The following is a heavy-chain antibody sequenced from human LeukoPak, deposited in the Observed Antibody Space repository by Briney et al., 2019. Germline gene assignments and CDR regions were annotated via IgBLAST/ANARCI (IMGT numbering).Heavy chain of an antibody. CDR1: GFTFDDYA. Sequence: PGRSLRLSCAASGFTFDDYAMHWVRQAPGKGLEWVSGISWNSGSIGYADSVKGRFTISRDNAKNSLYLQMNSLRAEDTALYYCAKDIGPDYYDSSGYYYYYYGMDVWGQGTTVTVSS. V-gene: IGHV3-9*01. D-gene: IGHD3-22*01. J-gene: IGHJ6*02. CDR2: ISWNSGSI. CDR3: AKDIGPDYYDSSGYYYYYYGMDV.